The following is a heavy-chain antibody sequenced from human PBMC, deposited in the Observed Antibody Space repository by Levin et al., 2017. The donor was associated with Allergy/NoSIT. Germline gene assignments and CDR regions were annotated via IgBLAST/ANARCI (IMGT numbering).Heavy chain of an antibody. Sequence: ASVKVSCKVSGYTLTEFSMHWVRQAPGKGLEWMGGFDPDDGETIYAQKFQGRVTMTEDTSTDTAYMELSSLRSEDTAVYYCATGNPEFWRDPSPPYDGDGIDVWGQGTTVTVSS. J-gene: IGHJ6*02. V-gene: IGHV1-24*01. CDR1: GYTLTEFS. CDR2: FDPDDGET. D-gene: IGHD3-3*01. CDR3: ATGNPEFWRDPSPPYDGDGIDV.